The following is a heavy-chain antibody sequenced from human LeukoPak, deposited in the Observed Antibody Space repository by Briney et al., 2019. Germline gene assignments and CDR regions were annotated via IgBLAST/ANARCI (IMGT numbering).Heavy chain of an antibody. CDR2: ISGSGDST. Sequence: GGSLRLSCAASGFTFSTYAVNWVRQAPGKGLEWVSTISGSGDSTYYADSVKGRFTISRDNSKDTLYLQMSSVRVDDTAVYYCARDRGRYCGSRGFYWGYYFDSWGQGILVTVST. CDR3: ARDRGRYCGSRGFYWGYYFDS. D-gene: IGHD3-22*01. CDR1: GFTFSTYA. J-gene: IGHJ4*02. V-gene: IGHV3-23*01.